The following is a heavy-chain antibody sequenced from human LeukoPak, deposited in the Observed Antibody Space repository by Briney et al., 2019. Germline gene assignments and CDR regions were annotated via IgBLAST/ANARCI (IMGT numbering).Heavy chain of an antibody. D-gene: IGHD2-21*02. CDR2: ISAYNGNT. V-gene: IGHV1-18*01. CDR1: GYTFTSYG. CDR3: ARDLADCGGDCYSPIFDY. Sequence: ASVKVSCKASGYTFTSYGISWVRQAPGQGLEWMGWISAYNGNTNYAQKLQGRVTMTTDTSTSTAYMELRSLRSDDTAVYYCARDLADCGGDCYSPIFDYWGQGTLVTVSS. J-gene: IGHJ4*02.